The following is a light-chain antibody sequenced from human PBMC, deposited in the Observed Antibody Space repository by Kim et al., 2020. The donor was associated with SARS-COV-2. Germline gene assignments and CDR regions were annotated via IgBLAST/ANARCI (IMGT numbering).Light chain of an antibody. CDR1: ALPKQY. CDR3: QSADSSGTWV. V-gene: IGLV3-25*03. Sequence: VSPGQTTRITGSGDALPKQYVYWYQQKPGQAPVVVIYKDSERPSGIPERFSGSSSGTTVTLTISGVQAEDEADYYCQSADSSGTWVFGGGTKLTVL. CDR2: KDS. J-gene: IGLJ3*02.